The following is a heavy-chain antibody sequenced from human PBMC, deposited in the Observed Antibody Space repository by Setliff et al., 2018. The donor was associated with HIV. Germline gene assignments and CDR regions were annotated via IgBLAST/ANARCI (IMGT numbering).Heavy chain of an antibody. J-gene: IGHJ4*02. CDR2: AHYSGAI. CDR3: ARPSFGIGGGANFDS. Sequence: SETLSLTCSVTSASTSDNIYYWGWIRHSPGKGLEWIASAHYSGAIFYNPSLKSRVTMSVDTSGSRFSLKLTSVTAADTAVYYCARPSFGIGGGANFDSWGRGTLVTVSS. D-gene: IGHD3-3*01. CDR1: SASTSDNIYY. V-gene: IGHV4-39*02.